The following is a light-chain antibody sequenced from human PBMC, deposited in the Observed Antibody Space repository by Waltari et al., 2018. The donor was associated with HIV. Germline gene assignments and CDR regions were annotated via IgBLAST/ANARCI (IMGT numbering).Light chain of an antibody. Sequence: DIQLTQYPSSVSASPDHRVTLTCRASQTIDNSVAWYPHTPGKAPKLLLSAASRLETGVPSRFSGSGSGTNYSLTISSLQPDDFATYYCQQSYSAPLTFGGGTKLEIK. CDR3: QQSYSAPLT. J-gene: IGKJ4*01. CDR2: AAS. V-gene: IGKV1-NL1*01. CDR1: QTIDNS.